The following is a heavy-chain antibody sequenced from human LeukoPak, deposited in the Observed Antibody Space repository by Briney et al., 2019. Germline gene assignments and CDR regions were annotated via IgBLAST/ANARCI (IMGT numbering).Heavy chain of an antibody. V-gene: IGHV4-4*02. J-gene: IGHJ6*02. CDR2: IFHSGST. Sequence: PSETLSLTCAVSGGSISSNNWWSWVRQPPGKGLEWIGKIFHSGSTNYNPSLKSRVTISVDKSKNQFSLKLNSVTAADTAVYYCARESRLGYGMDVWGQGTTVTVSS. D-gene: IGHD3-16*01. CDR3: ARESRLGYGMDV. CDR1: GGSISSNNW.